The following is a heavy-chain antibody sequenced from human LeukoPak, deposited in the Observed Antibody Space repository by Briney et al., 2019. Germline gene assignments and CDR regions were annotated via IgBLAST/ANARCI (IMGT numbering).Heavy chain of an antibody. CDR3: ARCLADYYDSSGYLDY. Sequence: GASVKVSCKASGYTFTSYGISWVRQAPGQGLEWMGWISAHNGNTNYAQKLQGRVTMTTDTSTSTAYMELRSLRSDDTAVYYCARCLADYYDSSGYLDYWGQGTLVIVSS. CDR2: ISAHNGNT. CDR1: GYTFTSYG. D-gene: IGHD3-22*01. J-gene: IGHJ4*02. V-gene: IGHV1-18*01.